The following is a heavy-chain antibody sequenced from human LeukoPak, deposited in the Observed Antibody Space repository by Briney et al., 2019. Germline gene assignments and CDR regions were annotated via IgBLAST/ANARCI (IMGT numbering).Heavy chain of an antibody. J-gene: IGHJ4*02. D-gene: IGHD5-18*01. Sequence: PGGSLRLSCAASGFTFNSDWMTWVRQAPGKGLEWVANIRQDGSEKYYADSVKGRFTISRDNANSPLYLQVNSLRAEDTAVYYCARHGYSYGYLDYWGQGTLVTVSS. CDR1: GFTFNSDW. CDR2: IRQDGSEK. V-gene: IGHV3-7*01. CDR3: ARHGYSYGYLDY.